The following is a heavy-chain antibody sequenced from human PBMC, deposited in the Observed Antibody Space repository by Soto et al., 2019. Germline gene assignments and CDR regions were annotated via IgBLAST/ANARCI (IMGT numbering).Heavy chain of an antibody. CDR3: ARDTVVRGVNYYCGLDI. V-gene: IGHV1-2*04. J-gene: IGHJ6*02. CDR1: GYTFTGYY. D-gene: IGHD3-10*01. CDR2: INPNSGGT. Sequence: ASVKVSCKASGYTFTGYYMNWVRQAPGQGLEWMGWINPNSGGTNYAQKFQGWVTMTRDTSISTAYMELSRLGSEDTAVYYCARDTVVRGVNYYCGLDIWGQGTTVTVSS.